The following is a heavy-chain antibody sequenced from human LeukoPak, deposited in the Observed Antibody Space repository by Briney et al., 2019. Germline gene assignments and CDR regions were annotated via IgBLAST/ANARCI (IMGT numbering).Heavy chain of an antibody. CDR3: TRANSYAFDI. J-gene: IGHJ3*02. CDR2: IRNKAQSYTT. Sequence: PGGSLRLSCVASGFTFSDHYMDWVRQAPGKGREWVGRIRNKAQSYTTEYAASVKGRFTISRDDSKNSLYLQMNSLKTEDTAAYYCTRANSYAFDIWGQGTKVTVSS. CDR1: GFTFSDHY. V-gene: IGHV3-72*01. D-gene: IGHD4-23*01.